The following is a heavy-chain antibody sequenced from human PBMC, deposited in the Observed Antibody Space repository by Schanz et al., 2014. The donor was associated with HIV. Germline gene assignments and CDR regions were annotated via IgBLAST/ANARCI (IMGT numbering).Heavy chain of an antibody. V-gene: IGHV1-69*01. CDR2: IIPIFGTA. CDR3: ASDPPQNGYNSLDY. D-gene: IGHD5-12*01. Sequence: QMRLVQSGAEMKKPGSSVKGSCKASGGTFSSYGISWVRQAPGQGLEWMGGIIPIFGTANFAQKFQGRVTITADESTSTAYMELSGLTSGDTAVYYCASDPPQNGYNSLDYWGQGTLVTVSS. CDR1: GGTFSSYG. J-gene: IGHJ4*02.